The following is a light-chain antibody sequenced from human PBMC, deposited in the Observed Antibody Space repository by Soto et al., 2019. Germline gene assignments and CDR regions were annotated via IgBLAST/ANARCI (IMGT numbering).Light chain of an antibody. Sequence: IGLTQSPGALSLSPRERATLSCRASQSIRTSLAWYQQKPGQAPRLVIYGASTRATGIPDRFSGSGSGTHFTLTISRLEPGDFAVYYCQHVGGTTFTFGQGTRLEIK. V-gene: IGKV3-20*01. CDR1: QSIRTS. J-gene: IGKJ5*01. CDR2: GAS. CDR3: QHVGGTTFT.